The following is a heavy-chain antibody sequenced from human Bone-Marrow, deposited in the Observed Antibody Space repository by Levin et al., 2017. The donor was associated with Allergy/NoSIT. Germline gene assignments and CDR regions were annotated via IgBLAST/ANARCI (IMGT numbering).Heavy chain of an antibody. CDR2: MYNSGTT. D-gene: IGHD1-26*01. Sequence: SETLSLTCTVSGGSISSGAFYWSWIRQLPEKGLEWIGYMYNSGTTYYNPSLKSRVSISVDTSKNVFSLRLTSVAAADTAVYYCARDRSGTYFAFDVWGHGSVVTVSS. V-gene: IGHV4-31*03. CDR1: GGSISSGAFY. J-gene: IGHJ3*01. CDR3: ARDRSGTYFAFDV.